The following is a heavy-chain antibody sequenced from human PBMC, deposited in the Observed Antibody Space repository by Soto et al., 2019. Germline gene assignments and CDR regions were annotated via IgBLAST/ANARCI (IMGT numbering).Heavy chain of an antibody. Sequence: QVQLVQSGAEVKKPGSSVKVSCKAAGGTFSSYAISWVRQAPGQGLEWMGGIIPIFGTANYAQKFQGRVTITADKYTSTAYMELSSLRSEAKAVYYCASRYSVPEINSSPEEDYYYYYYGMDVWGQGTTVTVSS. J-gene: IGHJ6*02. V-gene: IGHV1-69*06. CDR3: ASRYSVPEINSSPEEDYYYYYYGMDV. CDR1: GGTFSSYA. D-gene: IGHD6-13*01. CDR2: IIPIFGTA.